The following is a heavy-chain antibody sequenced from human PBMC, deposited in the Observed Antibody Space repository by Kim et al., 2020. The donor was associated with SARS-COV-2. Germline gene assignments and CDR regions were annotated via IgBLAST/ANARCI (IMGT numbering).Heavy chain of an antibody. D-gene: IGHD5-18*01. CDR2: INHSGST. Sequence: SETLSLTCAVYGGSFSGYYWSWIRQPPGKGLEWIGEINHSGSTNYNPSLKSRVTISVDTSKNQFSLKLSSVTAADTAVYYCARGGGYSYGIYYYYYTDV. CDR1: GGSFSGYY. CDR3: ARGGGYSYGIYYYYYTDV. J-gene: IGHJ6*03. V-gene: IGHV4-34*01.